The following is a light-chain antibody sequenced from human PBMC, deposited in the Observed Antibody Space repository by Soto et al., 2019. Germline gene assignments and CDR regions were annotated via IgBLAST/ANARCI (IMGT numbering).Light chain of an antibody. CDR3: QQYGSPPRT. CDR1: RGVSANY. Sequence: ENLLTQSPGTLSLSPGEGATLSCRASRGVSANYLAWYQQKPGQAPTLLIYGASIRAAGIPDRFSGSGSGTDFTLTIRRLEPDDFAVYYCQQYGSPPRTFGQGTKVDIK. V-gene: IGKV3-20*01. J-gene: IGKJ1*01. CDR2: GAS.